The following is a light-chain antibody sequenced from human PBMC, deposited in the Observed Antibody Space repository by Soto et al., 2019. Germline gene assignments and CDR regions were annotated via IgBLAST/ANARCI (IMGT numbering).Light chain of an antibody. V-gene: IGLV3-21*02. CDR1: NIDSRT. Sequence: SYELTQPPSVSVAPGQTATISCGENNIDSRTVHWYQQKPGQAPLLVVYDNSFRPSGIPNRFSGSNSGNTATLTISRVEAGDEADYYCQVWDSSSYVFGTGTKVTVL. CDR2: DNS. CDR3: QVWDSSSYV. J-gene: IGLJ1*01.